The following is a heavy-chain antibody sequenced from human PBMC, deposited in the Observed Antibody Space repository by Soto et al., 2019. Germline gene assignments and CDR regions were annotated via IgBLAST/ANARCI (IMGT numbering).Heavy chain of an antibody. CDR2: ISSSSSTI. CDR1: GFTFSSYS. D-gene: IGHD6-13*01. Sequence: EVQLVESGGGLVQPGGSLRLSCAASGFTFSSYSMNWVRQAPGKGLEWVSYISSSSSTIYYADSVKGRFTISRDNAKNSLYLQLRSLRAEDTASYYWAREVGGAQLAPYYFCYWGQGTLVTVSS. V-gene: IGHV3-48*01. CDR3: AREVGGAQLAPYYFCY. J-gene: IGHJ4*02.